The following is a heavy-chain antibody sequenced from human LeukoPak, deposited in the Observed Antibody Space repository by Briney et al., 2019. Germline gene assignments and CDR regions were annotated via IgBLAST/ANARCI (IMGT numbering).Heavy chain of an antibody. Sequence: GGSLRLSCAASGFTFSSYGMHWVRQAPGKGLEGVAVISYDGSNKYYADSVKGRFTISRDNSKNTLYLQMNSLRAKDTAVYYCAKAPGGCSSTSCYSLDYWGQGTLVTVSS. V-gene: IGHV3-30*18. J-gene: IGHJ4*02. CDR2: ISYDGSNK. CDR3: AKAPGGCSSTSCYSLDY. CDR1: GFTFSSYG. D-gene: IGHD2-2*01.